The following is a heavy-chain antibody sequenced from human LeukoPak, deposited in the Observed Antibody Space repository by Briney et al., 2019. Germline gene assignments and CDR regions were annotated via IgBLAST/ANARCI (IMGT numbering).Heavy chain of an antibody. J-gene: IGHJ3*02. D-gene: IGHD2-21*02. Sequence: SETLSLTCTVSGGSISSYYWSWIRQPPGKGLEWIGYIYYSGSTNYNPSLKSRVTISVDTSKNQFSLKLSSVTAADTAVYYCARHKQLVVVTGALDIWGQGTMVTVSS. CDR3: ARHKQLVVVTGALDI. CDR1: GGSISSYY. V-gene: IGHV4-59*08. CDR2: IYYSGST.